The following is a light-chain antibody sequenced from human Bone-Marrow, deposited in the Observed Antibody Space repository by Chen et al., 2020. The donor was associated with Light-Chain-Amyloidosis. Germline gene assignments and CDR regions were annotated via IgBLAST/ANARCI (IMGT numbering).Light chain of an antibody. CDR1: NIGSKS. CDR3: QVWDSSGDHRGV. J-gene: IGLJ1*01. CDR2: YDS. Sequence: SYVLTQPPSVSVAPGKTARITCGGNNIGSKSVHWYQHKPGQAPVLVIYYDSDRPSGIPERFSGSTSGNPATLTISRVEAGDEADYYCQVWDSSGDHRGVFGTGTKVTVL. V-gene: IGLV3-21*04.